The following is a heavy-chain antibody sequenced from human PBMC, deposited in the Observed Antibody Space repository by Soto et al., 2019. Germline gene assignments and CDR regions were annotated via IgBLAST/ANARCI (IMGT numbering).Heavy chain of an antibody. CDR2: IYYSGST. V-gene: IGHV4-39*07. CDR1: GGSISSSSYY. D-gene: IGHD6-25*01. CDR3: ARMWSGYNAH. Sequence: ASETLSLTCTVSGGSISSSSYYWGWIRQPPGKGLEWIGSIYYSGSTYYNPSLKSRVTISVDTSKNQFSLTLSSVTAADTAVYFCARMWSGYNAHWGQGTLVTVSS. J-gene: IGHJ4*02.